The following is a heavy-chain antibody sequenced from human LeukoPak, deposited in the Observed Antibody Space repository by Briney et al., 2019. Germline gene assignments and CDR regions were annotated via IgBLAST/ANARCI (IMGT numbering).Heavy chain of an antibody. V-gene: IGHV4-38-2*02. CDR3: ARHWGISIFPDPLYY. CDR1: GYSITSGYY. CDR2: IYHSGST. J-gene: IGHJ4*02. Sequence: SETLSLTCTVSGYSITSGYYWGWIRQPPGKGLEWIGSIYHSGSTNYNSSLKSRVTISVDTSKNQFSLKLSSVTAADTAVYYCARHWGISIFPDPLYYWGQGTLVTVSS. D-gene: IGHD3-3*02.